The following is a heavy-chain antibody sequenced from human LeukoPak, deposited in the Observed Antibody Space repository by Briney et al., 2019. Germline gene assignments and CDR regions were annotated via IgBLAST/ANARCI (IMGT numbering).Heavy chain of an antibody. D-gene: IGHD3-10*01. CDR1: ELTLSDHY. CDR2: ISSSSSYI. V-gene: IGHV3-21*01. J-gene: IGHJ6*03. Sequence: AGGSLRLSCAASELTLSDHYMDWVRQAPGKGLEWVSSISSSSSYIYYADSVKGRFTISRDNAKNSLYLQMNSLRAEDTAVYYCARSESGSLLWFGELPYYYYYMDVWGKGTTVTVSS. CDR3: ARSESGSLLWFGELPYYYYYMDV.